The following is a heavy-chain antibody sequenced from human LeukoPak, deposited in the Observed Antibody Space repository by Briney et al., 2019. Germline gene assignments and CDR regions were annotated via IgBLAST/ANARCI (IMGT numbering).Heavy chain of an antibody. CDR2: IIPIFGTA. CDR3: ASPALDSSSWYYLGY. D-gene: IGHD6-13*01. Sequence: GVSVKVSCKASGGTFSSYAISWVRQAPGQGLEWMGGIIPIFGTANYAQKFQGRVTITADESTSTAYMELSSLRSEDTAVYYCASPALDSSSWYYLGYWGRGTLVTVSS. J-gene: IGHJ4*02. V-gene: IGHV1-69*13. CDR1: GGTFSSYA.